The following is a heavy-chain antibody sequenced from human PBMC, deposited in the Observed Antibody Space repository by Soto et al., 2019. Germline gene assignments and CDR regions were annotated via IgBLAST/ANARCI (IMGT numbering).Heavy chain of an antibody. CDR2: LNRDGSRT. V-gene: IGHV3-74*01. D-gene: IGHD1-26*01. Sequence: AQLVESGGGLVQPGGSLRLSCAASGFTFSNYWMPWVRQVPGQGPVWVSRLNRDGSRTDYADSVRGRFTIFRDNASNTLYLQMNSLSAEDTAMYYCARDLGGAGSYWGQGTLVTVSS. J-gene: IGHJ4*02. CDR3: ARDLGGAGSY. CDR1: GFTFSNYW.